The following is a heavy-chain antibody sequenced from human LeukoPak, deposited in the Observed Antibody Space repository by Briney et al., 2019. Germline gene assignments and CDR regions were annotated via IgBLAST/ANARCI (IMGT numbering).Heavy chain of an antibody. Sequence: ASVKVSCKASGYTFTSYYMLWVRQAPGQGLEWMGIINPSGGSTSYAQKFQGRVTMSRDTSTSTVYMELSSLRSEDTAVYYCARVPPGGRGMDVWGQGTTVTVSS. D-gene: IGHD1-14*01. J-gene: IGHJ6*02. V-gene: IGHV1-46*01. CDR2: INPSGGST. CDR3: ARVPPGGRGMDV. CDR1: GYTFTSYY.